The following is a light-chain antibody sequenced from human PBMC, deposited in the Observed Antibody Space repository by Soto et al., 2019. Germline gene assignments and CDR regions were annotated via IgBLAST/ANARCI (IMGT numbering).Light chain of an antibody. J-gene: IGKJ4*01. CDR3: EHFLSYPLT. Sequence: DIQMTQSPSTLSASVGDRVTITCRASQRISSWLAWYQQKPGKAPKILIYEASILQTGVPARFSGSGSGTEFTLAISSLQPDDFATYYCEHFLSYPLTFGGGTKVDI. CDR1: QRISSW. CDR2: EAS. V-gene: IGKV1-5*03.